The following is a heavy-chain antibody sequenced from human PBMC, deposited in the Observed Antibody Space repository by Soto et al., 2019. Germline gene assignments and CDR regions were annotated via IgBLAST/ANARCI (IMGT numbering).Heavy chain of an antibody. V-gene: IGHV1-69*13. Sequence: ASVRVSCKASGYTFTSYGISWVRQAPGQGLEWMGGIIPIFGTANYAQKFQGRVTITADESTSTAYMELSSLRSEDTAVYYCARGYSYGKSYYFDYWGQGTLVTVSS. J-gene: IGHJ4*02. CDR1: GYTFTSYG. CDR2: IIPIFGTA. D-gene: IGHD5-18*01. CDR3: ARGYSYGKSYYFDY.